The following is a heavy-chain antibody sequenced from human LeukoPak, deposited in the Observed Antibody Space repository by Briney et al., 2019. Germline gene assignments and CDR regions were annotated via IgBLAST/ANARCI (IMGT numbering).Heavy chain of an antibody. V-gene: IGHV3-15*07. Sequence: PGGSLRLSCAASGFTFSNAWMNWVRQAPGKGLEWVGRIKSKTDGGTTDYAAPVKGRFTISRDDSKNTLYLQMNSLKTEDTAVYYCTTDLPLRGSSWYLCGMDVWGQGTTVTVSS. CDR2: IKSKTDGGTT. CDR1: GFTFSNAW. J-gene: IGHJ6*02. D-gene: IGHD6-13*01. CDR3: TTDLPLRGSSWYLCGMDV.